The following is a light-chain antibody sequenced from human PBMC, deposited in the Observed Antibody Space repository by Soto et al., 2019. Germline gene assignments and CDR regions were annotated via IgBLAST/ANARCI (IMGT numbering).Light chain of an antibody. Sequence: EIVMTQSPATLSVSPGERATLSCRASQTVNSNLAWYRQKPGQAPRLLIFGASTRATGIPARFSGGGSGTEFTLTITSLQSEDFAVYYCQQYDIWPRTFGQGTKVDIK. V-gene: IGKV3-15*01. CDR3: QQYDIWPRT. CDR1: QTVNSN. CDR2: GAS. J-gene: IGKJ1*01.